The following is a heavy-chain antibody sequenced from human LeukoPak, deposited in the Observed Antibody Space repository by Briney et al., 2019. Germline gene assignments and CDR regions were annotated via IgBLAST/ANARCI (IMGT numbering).Heavy chain of an antibody. CDR3: AREGWDHYYDSLEPLNDAFDI. Sequence: PPGGSLRLSCAASGFTFSSYSMNWVRQAPGKGLEWVSYISSSSSTIYYADSVKGRFTISRDNAKNSLYLQMNSLRAEDTAVYYCAREGWDHYYDSLEPLNDAFDIWGQGTMVTVSS. V-gene: IGHV3-48*01. CDR1: GFTFSSYS. D-gene: IGHD3-22*01. CDR2: ISSSSSTI. J-gene: IGHJ3*02.